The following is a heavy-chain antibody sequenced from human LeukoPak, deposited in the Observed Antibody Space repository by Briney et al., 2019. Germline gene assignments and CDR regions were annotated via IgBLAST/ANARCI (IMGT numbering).Heavy chain of an antibody. CDR1: GXSISSGSYY. Sequence: SETLSLTCTVSGXSISSGSYYWGWIRQPPGKGLEWIGSIYYSGSTYYNPSLKSRVTVSVDTSKNQFSLKLSSVTAADTAVYYCARRLTRYYFGCWGQGTLVTVSS. CDR2: IYYSGST. J-gene: IGHJ4*02. V-gene: IGHV4-39*01. CDR3: ARRLTRYYFGC.